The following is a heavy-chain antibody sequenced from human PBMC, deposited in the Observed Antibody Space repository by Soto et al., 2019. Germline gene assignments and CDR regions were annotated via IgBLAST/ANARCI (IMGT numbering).Heavy chain of an antibody. V-gene: IGHV3-30*18. CDR1: GFTFSSYG. J-gene: IGHJ4*02. CDR3: AKNGAAAGTAHFDY. D-gene: IGHD6-13*01. Sequence: GGSLRLSCAASGFTFSSYGMHWVRQAPGKGLEWVAVISYDGSNKYYADSVKGRFTISRDNSKNTLYLQMNSLRAEDTAVYYCAKNGAAAGTAHFDYWGQGTLVTVSS. CDR2: ISYDGSNK.